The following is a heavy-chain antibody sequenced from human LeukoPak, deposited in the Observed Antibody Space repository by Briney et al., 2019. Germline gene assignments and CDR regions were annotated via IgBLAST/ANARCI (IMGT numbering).Heavy chain of an antibody. J-gene: IGHJ4*02. CDR3: AKDAQRGFDYSNSLDK. CDR2: IWSDGTNR. CDR1: GFTFSHYG. V-gene: IGHV3-33*06. Sequence: PGRSLRLSCAPSGFTFSHYGMHWVRQAPGKGLEWVAVIWSDGTNRYYGDPVKGRFTISRDNFQRTVYLQMDNLRAEDTAVYYCAKDAQRGFDYSNSLDKWGQGTLVTVSS. D-gene: IGHD4-11*01.